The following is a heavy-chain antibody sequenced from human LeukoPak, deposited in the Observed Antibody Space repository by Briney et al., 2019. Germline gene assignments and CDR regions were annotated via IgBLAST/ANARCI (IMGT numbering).Heavy chain of an antibody. CDR2: ISAYNGNT. D-gene: IGHD5-18*01. CDR1: GYTFTSYG. V-gene: IGHV1-18*01. J-gene: IGHJ4*02. CDR3: ASAPRRGYSYGPGDPHFDY. Sequence: ASVKVSCKASGYTFTSYGISWVRQAPGQGLEWMGWISAYNGNTNYAQKLQGRVTMTTDTSTSTAHMELRSLRSDDTAVYYCASAPRRGYSYGPGDPHFDYWGQGTLVTVSS.